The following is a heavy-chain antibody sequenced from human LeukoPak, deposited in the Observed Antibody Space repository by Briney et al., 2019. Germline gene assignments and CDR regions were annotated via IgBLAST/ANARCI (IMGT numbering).Heavy chain of an antibody. CDR2: ISAYNGNT. J-gene: IGHJ4*02. V-gene: IGHV1-18*01. CDR3: ARDQGIYNHRIIDS. Sequence: ASLKVSCKASGYTFSSYGISWVRQAPGQGLEWMGWISAYNGNTNFAQEFQGRVTMTTDTSTSTASMELRSLRSDDTAVYYCARDQGIYNHRIIDSWGQGTLVSLSS. D-gene: IGHD5-12*01. CDR1: GYTFSSYG.